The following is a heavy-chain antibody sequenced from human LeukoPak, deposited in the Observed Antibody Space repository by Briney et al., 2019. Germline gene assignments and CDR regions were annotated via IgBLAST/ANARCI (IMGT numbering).Heavy chain of an antibody. J-gene: IGHJ4*02. Sequence: SETLSLTCTISVGSVSDYYWSWIRQSAGKGLEWIGYIYHTGSTSYSPSLKSRVTISADTSQNQFSLKLSSVTAADTAVYYCASRKLGNDYWGQGTLVTVSS. CDR2: IYHTGST. CDR3: ASRKLGNDY. V-gene: IGHV4-59*02. D-gene: IGHD7-27*01. CDR1: VGSVSDYY.